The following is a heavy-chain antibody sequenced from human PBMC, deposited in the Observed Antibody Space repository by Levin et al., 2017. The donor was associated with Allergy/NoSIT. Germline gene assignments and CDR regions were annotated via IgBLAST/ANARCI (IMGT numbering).Heavy chain of an antibody. V-gene: IGHV3-74*01. CDR2: INSDGSST. J-gene: IGHJ4*02. CDR3: ARTPGGVVAGQL. CDR1: GFTFSSYW. D-gene: IGHD6-19*01. Sequence: GESLKISCAASGFTFSSYWMHWVRQVPGKGLVWVSRINSDGSSTSYADSVKGRFTISRDNAKNTLYLQMNSLRAEDTAVYYCARTPGGVVAGQLWGPGTLVTVSS.